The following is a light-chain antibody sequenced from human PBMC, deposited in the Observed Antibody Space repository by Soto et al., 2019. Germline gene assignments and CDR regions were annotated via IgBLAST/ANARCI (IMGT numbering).Light chain of an antibody. V-gene: IGKV1-12*01. Sequence: DIQMTQAPSSVSASVGDRVTITCRASPDINNRVAWFQQRPGRAPKYLIQAASILQSGFPSRFSATGSGTDFTLTIDSLPPEDFATYYCLQVKNFPRTFGQGTKLEIK. J-gene: IGKJ1*01. CDR2: AAS. CDR1: PDINNR. CDR3: LQVKNFPRT.